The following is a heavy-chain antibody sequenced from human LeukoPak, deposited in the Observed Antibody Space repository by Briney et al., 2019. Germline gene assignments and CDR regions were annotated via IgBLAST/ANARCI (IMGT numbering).Heavy chain of an antibody. CDR1: GFIFSDFW. J-gene: IGHJ4*02. V-gene: IGHV3-7*01. CDR2: INEDGSVQ. D-gene: IGHD3-10*01. CDR3: ATRESSMARSH. Sequence: PGGSLRLSCVASGFIFSDFWMNWVRLVPGKGLECVANINEDGSVQDYVGSVRGRFTISRDNAKNSLYLHMNSVRVEDTAVYYCATRESSMARSHWGQGTLVTISS.